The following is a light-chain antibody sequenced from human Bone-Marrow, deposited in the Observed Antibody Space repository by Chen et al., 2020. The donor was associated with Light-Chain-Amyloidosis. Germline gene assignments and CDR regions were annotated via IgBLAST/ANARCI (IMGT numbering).Light chain of an antibody. V-gene: IGLV2-23*01. J-gene: IGLJ3*02. Sequence: QSALTQPASVSGSPGQSITISCTASKSDGGNYNLGSWYQHHPGKAPKLIIYGDFKRPSGVSNRFSGSKSGNTASLTISGLQNEDEAHYHCCAYTGSSTWVFGGGTKLTVL. CDR1: KSDGGNYNL. CDR2: GDF. CDR3: CAYTGSSTWV.